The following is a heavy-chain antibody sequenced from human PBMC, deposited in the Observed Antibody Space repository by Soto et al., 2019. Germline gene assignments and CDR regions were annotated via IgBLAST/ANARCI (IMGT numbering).Heavy chain of an antibody. Sequence: VGSLRLSCASSGFTFSSYGMHWVRQAPGKGLEWVAVISYDGSNKYYADSVKGRFTISRDNSKNTLYLQMNSLRAEDTAVYYCAKGMIVVVITYFEYWGQGTLVTVSS. J-gene: IGHJ4*02. CDR1: GFTFSSYG. CDR3: AKGMIVVVITYFEY. CDR2: ISYDGSNK. V-gene: IGHV3-30*18. D-gene: IGHD3-22*01.